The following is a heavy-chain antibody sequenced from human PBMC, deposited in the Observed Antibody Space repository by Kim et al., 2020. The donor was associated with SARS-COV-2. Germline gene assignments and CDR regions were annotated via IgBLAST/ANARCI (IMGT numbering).Heavy chain of an antibody. CDR2: IKQDGSEK. CDR1: GFTFSSYW. Sequence: GGSLRLSCAASGFTFSSYWMSWVRQAPGKGLEWVANIKQDGSEKYYVDSVKGRFTISRDNAKNSLYLQMNSLRAEDTAVYYCARGGVVVTAPLGAFDIWGQGTIVTVSS. CDR3: ARGGVVVTAPLGAFDI. D-gene: IGHD2-21*02. V-gene: IGHV3-7*01. J-gene: IGHJ3*02.